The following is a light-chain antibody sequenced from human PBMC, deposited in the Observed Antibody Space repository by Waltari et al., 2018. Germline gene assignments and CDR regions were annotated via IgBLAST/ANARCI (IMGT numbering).Light chain of an antibody. CDR3: LQSLHLPLT. CDR1: QTLLHTNGKTY. CDR2: EDS. Sequence: MVMTQTHPSWPLTLGQPPSSPCKPSQTLLHTNGKTYLYWYLQKPGQSPQLLIYEDSNRFSGVPDKFSASGSGTDFTLKISRVEAEDVGIYYCLQSLHLPLTFGGGTKVEIK. J-gene: IGKJ4*01. V-gene: IGKV2D-29*02.